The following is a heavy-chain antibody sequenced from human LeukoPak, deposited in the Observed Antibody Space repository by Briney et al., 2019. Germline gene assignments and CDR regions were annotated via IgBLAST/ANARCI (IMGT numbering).Heavy chain of an antibody. J-gene: IGHJ4*02. CDR3: ASLGGLRGSGSFVDY. Sequence: GGSLRLSCEVSGFTFSSHSMNWVRQAPGKGLEWVSYISSGSGTTYYADSVKGRFTISRDYSKNTLYLQMNSLRAEDTAVYYCASLGGLRGSGSFVDYWGQGTLVTVSS. CDR2: ISSGSGTT. D-gene: IGHD3-10*01. V-gene: IGHV3-48*01. CDR1: GFTFSSHS.